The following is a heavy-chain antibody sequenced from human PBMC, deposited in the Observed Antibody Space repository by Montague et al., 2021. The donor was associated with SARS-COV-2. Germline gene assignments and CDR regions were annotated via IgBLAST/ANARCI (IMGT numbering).Heavy chain of an antibody. Sequence: SETLSLTRAVYGGSFSGYYCSWIRQPPGKGLEWIGEINHSGSTNXNPSLNSRVTISVDTSKNQFSLKLSSVTAADTAVYYCAIPMVRGFSRAFDIWGQGTMVTVSS. CDR2: INHSGST. J-gene: IGHJ3*02. CDR3: AIPMVRGFSRAFDI. D-gene: IGHD3-10*01. V-gene: IGHV4-34*01. CDR1: GGSFSGYY.